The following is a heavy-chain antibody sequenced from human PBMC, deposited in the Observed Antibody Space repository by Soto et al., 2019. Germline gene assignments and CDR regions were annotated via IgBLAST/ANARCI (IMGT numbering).Heavy chain of an antibody. D-gene: IGHD6-13*01. CDR1: GYTFTSYA. CDR3: AKGKSSSWYFGAFDI. V-gene: IGHV1-3*01. Sequence: QVQLVQSGAEVKKPGASVKVSCKASGYTFTSYAMHWVRQAPGQRLEWMGWINAGNGNTKYSQKFQGRVPITRDTSASTAYMELSSLRSEDTAVYYCAKGKSSSWYFGAFDIWGQGTMVTVSS. J-gene: IGHJ3*02. CDR2: INAGNGNT.